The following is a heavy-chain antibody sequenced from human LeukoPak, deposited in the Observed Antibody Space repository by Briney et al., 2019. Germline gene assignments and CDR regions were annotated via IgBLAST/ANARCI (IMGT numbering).Heavy chain of an antibody. Sequence: ASVKVSCKASGYTFTSYGITWVRQAPGQGLEWMGWINPNSGGTNYAQKFQGRVTMTRDTSISTAYMELSRLRSDDTAVYYCARDGGPRWFDPWGQGTLVTVSS. CDR3: ARDGGPRWFDP. CDR2: INPNSGGT. V-gene: IGHV1-2*02. D-gene: IGHD3-16*01. J-gene: IGHJ5*02. CDR1: GYTFTSYG.